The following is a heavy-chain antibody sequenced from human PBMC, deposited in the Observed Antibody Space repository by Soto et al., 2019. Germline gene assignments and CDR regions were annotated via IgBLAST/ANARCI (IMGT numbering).Heavy chain of an antibody. V-gene: IGHV4-31*03. D-gene: IGHD2-2*01. CDR3: ARIVVVPAAIFDYGMDV. CDR1: GGSISSGGYY. J-gene: IGHJ6*02. CDR2: IYYSGST. Sequence: QVQLQESGPGLVKPSQTLSLTCTVSGGSISSGGYYWSWIRQHPGKGLEWIGYIYYSGSTYYNPSLKSRVTISVDTSKNQFSLKLSSVTDADTAVYYCARIVVVPAAIFDYGMDVWGQGTTVTVSS.